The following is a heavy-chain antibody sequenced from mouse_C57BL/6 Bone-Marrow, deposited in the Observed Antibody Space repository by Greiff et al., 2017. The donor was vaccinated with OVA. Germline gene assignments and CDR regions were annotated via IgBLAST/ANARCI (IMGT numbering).Heavy chain of an antibody. CDR1: GYTFTSYW. J-gene: IGHJ3*01. V-gene: IGHV1-64*01. CDR2: IHPNSGST. D-gene: IGHD3-2*02. CDR3: ASKGAAQVPWFAY. Sequence: QVQLKQPGAELVKPGASVKLSCKASGYTFTSYWMHWVKQRPGQGLEWIGMIHPNSGSTNYNEKFKSKATLTVDKSSSTAYMQLSSLTSEDSAVYYCASKGAAQVPWFAYWGQGTLVTVSA.